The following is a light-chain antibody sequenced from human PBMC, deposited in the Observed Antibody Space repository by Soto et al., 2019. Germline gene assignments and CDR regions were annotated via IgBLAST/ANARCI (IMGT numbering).Light chain of an antibody. V-gene: IGKV1-5*03. CDR2: KAS. J-gene: IGKJ2*01. Sequence: DMQMTQSPATLSASVGDRVTITCRASQSISSWLAWYQQKPGKAPKLLIYKASSLESGVPSRFSGSGSGTEFTLTISSRQPDDFATYYCQQYKTYMYTFGQGTKLEIK. CDR1: QSISSW. CDR3: QQYKTYMYT.